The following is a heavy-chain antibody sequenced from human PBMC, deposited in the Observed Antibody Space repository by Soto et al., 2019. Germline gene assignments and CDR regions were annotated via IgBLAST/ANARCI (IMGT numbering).Heavy chain of an antibody. CDR2: IIPIFGTA. Sequence: SVKVSCKASGGTLSRYGISWVRQAPGQGLEWMGGIIPIFGTANYAQKFQGRVTITADESTSTAYMELSSLRSEDTAVYYCATAFNTAMVDYWGQGTLVTVSS. CDR3: ATAFNTAMVDY. CDR1: GGTLSRYG. J-gene: IGHJ4*02. V-gene: IGHV1-69*13. D-gene: IGHD5-18*01.